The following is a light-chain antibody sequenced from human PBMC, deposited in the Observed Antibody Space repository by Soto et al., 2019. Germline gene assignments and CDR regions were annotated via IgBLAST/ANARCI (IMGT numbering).Light chain of an antibody. CDR3: HQRSNRPPIT. CDR1: QSVSSY. J-gene: IGKJ5*01. CDR2: AAS. Sequence: DIVLTQSPSSLSSSLGDRATITCRASQSVSSYLDWYQQKPGQAPRLLIYAASSWPTGIPARFSGSGSGTDVSLPISSLVPQDYAVSYCHQRSNRPPITFGQGTRLEIK. V-gene: IGKV3-11*01.